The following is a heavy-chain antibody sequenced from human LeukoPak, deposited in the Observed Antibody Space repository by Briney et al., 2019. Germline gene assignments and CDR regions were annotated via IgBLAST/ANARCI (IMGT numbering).Heavy chain of an antibody. CDR1: GFTFSSYG. D-gene: IGHD3-3*01. CDR2: INQDGSEK. J-gene: IGHJ4*02. CDR3: ARGHYEDNE. Sequence: GGSLRLSCAASGFTFSSYGMHWVRQAPGKGLEWVANINQDGSEKYYVDSVRGRFTISKDTARNSLYLQMSSLRVEDTAVYYCARGHYEDNEWGRGTLVTVSS. V-gene: IGHV3-7*01.